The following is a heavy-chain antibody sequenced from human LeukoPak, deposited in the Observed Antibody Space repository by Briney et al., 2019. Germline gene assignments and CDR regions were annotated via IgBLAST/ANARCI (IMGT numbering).Heavy chain of an antibody. D-gene: IGHD1-26*01. CDR1: GFTFSNYW. V-gene: IGHV3-7*03. J-gene: IGHJ4*02. CDR2: IKEDGSEK. Sequence: GGSLRLSCAASGFTFSNYWMSWVRQAPGKGLEWVANIKEDGSEKYYVDSVKGRFTISRDNAKNSLYLQMNSLRAEDTDVYYCAKSVLSGSYFDYWGQGTLVTVSS. CDR3: AKSVLSGSYFDY.